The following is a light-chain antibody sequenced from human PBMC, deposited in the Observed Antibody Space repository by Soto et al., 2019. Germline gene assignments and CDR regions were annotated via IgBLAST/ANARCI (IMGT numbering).Light chain of an antibody. CDR1: QSISSNY. V-gene: IGKV3-20*01. J-gene: IGKJ1*01. Sequence: EIVLTQSPGTLSLFPGERATLSCRASQSISSNYLAWYQHKPGQAPRLLIHGASNRATSIPDRFSGAGSGTDFSLTISRIEPEDFAVYYCHQYGSAPAWTFGQGTKVEIK. CDR2: GAS. CDR3: HQYGSAPAWT.